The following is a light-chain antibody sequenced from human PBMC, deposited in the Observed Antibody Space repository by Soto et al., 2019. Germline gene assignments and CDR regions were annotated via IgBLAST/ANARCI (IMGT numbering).Light chain of an antibody. CDR3: AAWDGSLKGYV. V-gene: IGLV1-44*01. Sequence: QSVLTQPPSTSGTPGQRVTISCSGSSSNIGSNTVNWYQHLPGTAPKLLIYRNNQRPSGVPDRFSGSKSGTSASLAISGLQSEDDADYFCAAWDGSLKGYVFGTGTKLTVL. CDR2: RNN. CDR1: SSNIGSNT. J-gene: IGLJ1*01.